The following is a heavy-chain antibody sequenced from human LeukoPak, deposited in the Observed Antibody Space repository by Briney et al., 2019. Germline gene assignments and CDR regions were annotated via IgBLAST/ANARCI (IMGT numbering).Heavy chain of an antibody. Sequence: RGSLRLSCAASGFTFSSYRMNWVRQAPGKGLEWVSSISSSSSYIYYADSVKGRFTISRDNAKNSLYLQMNSLRGEDTAVYYCGSSSSGRRYMDVWGKGTTVTVSS. V-gene: IGHV3-21*01. D-gene: IGHD6-6*01. CDR1: GFTFSSYR. CDR2: ISSSSSYI. J-gene: IGHJ6*03. CDR3: GSSSSGRRYMDV.